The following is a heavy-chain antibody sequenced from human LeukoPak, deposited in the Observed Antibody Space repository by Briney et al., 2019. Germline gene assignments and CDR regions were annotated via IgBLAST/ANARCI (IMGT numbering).Heavy chain of an antibody. CDR2: ISTSSSIL. CDR1: GFTFNGYS. J-gene: IGHJ2*01. Sequence: GGSVRHSCAASGFTFNGYSIIWVRQTPGKGLEWISYISTSSSILYYADSVKGRFAVSRDNAKNSVYLQVNSLRVEDSSVYFCARVRGPTVATWYFDLWGRGTLVTVS. CDR3: ARVRGPTVATWYFDL. D-gene: IGHD4-17*01. V-gene: IGHV3-48*01.